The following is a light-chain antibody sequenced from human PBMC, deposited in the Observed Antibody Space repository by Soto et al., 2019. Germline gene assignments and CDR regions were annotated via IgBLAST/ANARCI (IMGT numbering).Light chain of an antibody. J-gene: IGLJ1*01. CDR1: SSDIGSYNF. V-gene: IGLV2-23*02. CDR3: CSFAGSGTGV. CDR2: EVN. Sequence: QSALTQPASVSGSPGQSIAISCSGASSDIGSYNFVSWYQQHPGKAPKLMISEVNKRPSGISNRFSGSKSGNTASLTISGLQAEDEADYYCCSFAGSGTGVFGTGTKLTVL.